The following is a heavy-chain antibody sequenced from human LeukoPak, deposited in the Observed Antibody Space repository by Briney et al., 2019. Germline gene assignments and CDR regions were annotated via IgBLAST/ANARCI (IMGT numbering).Heavy chain of an antibody. CDR1: GGSISSGGYY. CDR2: IYYSGST. CDR3: ARGRGGSYYGAYYYYGMDV. D-gene: IGHD1-26*01. V-gene: IGHV4-31*03. J-gene: IGHJ6*02. Sequence: SQTLSLTCTVSGGSISSGGYYWRWIRQHPGKGLEWIGYIYYSGSTYYNPSLKSRVTMSVDTSKNQFSLKLSSVTAADTAVYYCARGRGGSYYGAYYYYGMDVWGQGTTVTVSS.